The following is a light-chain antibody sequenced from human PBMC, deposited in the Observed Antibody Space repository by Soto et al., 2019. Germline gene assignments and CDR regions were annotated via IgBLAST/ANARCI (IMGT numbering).Light chain of an antibody. J-gene: IGKJ1*01. CDR3: QQFDRSLPSWT. CDR1: QSVSSNY. V-gene: IGKV3-20*01. CDR2: GAS. Sequence: ETVLTQSPGTLSLSPGERATLSCRASQSVSSNYLAWYQHIPGQAPRLHIYGASTKATGIPDRFSGSGSGTDFTLTISRLEPEDFAVYYCQQFDRSLPSWTVGQGTKVE.